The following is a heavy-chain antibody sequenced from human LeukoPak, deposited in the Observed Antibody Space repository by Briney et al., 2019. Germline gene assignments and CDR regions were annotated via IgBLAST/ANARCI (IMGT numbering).Heavy chain of an antibody. J-gene: IGHJ4*02. Sequence: ASVNDSFKASGYTFPKYAMNSVRPAPGQGLDWMGWMNTNTGNPRYAQGFTGRFVLSLDTSVSTAYLQISRLKTEDTDVYYFDVLSYDSSGYYCFFDYWGQGTLVTVSS. D-gene: IGHD3-22*01. CDR1: GYTFPKYA. CDR3: DVLSYDSSGYYCFFDY. V-gene: IGHV7-4-1*02. CDR2: MNTNTGNP.